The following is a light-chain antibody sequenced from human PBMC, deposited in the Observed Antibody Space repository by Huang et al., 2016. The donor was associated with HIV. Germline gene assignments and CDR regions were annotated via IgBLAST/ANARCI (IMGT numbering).Light chain of an antibody. CDR3: QQYNSYRT. CDR2: KAS. V-gene: IGKV1-5*03. Sequence: DIKMTQSPSPLSASVGDRVTITCRARQSISNYLAWYQQKPGKAPKLLIYKASTLESGVPSRFSGSGSGTEFTLTISSLQPDDFATYYCQQYNSYRTFGQGTKVEIK. J-gene: IGKJ1*01. CDR1: QSISNY.